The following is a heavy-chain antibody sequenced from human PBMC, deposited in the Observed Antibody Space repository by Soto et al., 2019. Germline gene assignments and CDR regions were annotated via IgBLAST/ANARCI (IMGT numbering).Heavy chain of an antibody. V-gene: IGHV3-33*01. CDR3: ARDLAPHQGGAFDI. CDR1: GFTFSSYG. Sequence: GGSLRLSCAASGFTFSSYGMHWVRQAPGKGLEWVAVMWYDGSNKYYADSVKGRFTISRDNSKNTLYLQMNSLRAEDTAVYYCARDLAPHQGGAFDIWGQGTMVTVSS. J-gene: IGHJ3*02. D-gene: IGHD3-16*01. CDR2: MWYDGSNK.